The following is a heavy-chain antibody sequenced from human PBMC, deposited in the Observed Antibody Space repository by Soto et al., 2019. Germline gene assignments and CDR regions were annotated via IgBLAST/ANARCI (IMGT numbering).Heavy chain of an antibody. J-gene: IGHJ5*02. CDR1: GYTFANYY. CDR2: INPSGGSA. V-gene: IGHV1-46*03. Sequence: QVQLVQSGAEVKKPGAAVKVSCKASGYTFANYYINWVRQAPGQGLEWMGVINPSGGSARYTQKFQGRVTMTRDTSTSTVYMELSSLRSEDTAMYYCARDTRLEDCYTTSCYSEAWFDPWGQGTLVNVSS. D-gene: IGHD2-2*01. CDR3: ARDTRLEDCYTTSCYSEAWFDP.